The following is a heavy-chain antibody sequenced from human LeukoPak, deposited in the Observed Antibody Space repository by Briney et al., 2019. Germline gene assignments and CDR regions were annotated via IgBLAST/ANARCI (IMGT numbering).Heavy chain of an antibody. Sequence: GGSLRLSCAASGFTFRSYAMSWVRQAPGKGLEWVSSISDSGGSTYYADSVKGRLTISRDNSKNTLYLQMNGLRAEDTAVYYCAKDRTVTMFSDDAFDIWGQGTMVTVSS. D-gene: IGHD4-17*01. CDR3: AKDRTVTMFSDDAFDI. CDR1: GFTFRSYA. V-gene: IGHV3-23*01. CDR2: ISDSGGST. J-gene: IGHJ3*02.